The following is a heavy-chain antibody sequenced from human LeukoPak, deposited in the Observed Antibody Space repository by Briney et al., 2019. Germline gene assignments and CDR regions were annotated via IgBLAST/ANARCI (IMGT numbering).Heavy chain of an antibody. D-gene: IGHD3-22*01. J-gene: IGHJ2*01. CDR3: AKNTYYYDSSGYPAPDWYFDL. V-gene: IGHV4-59*05. Sequence: SETLSLTCAVYIDSFSNYHWNWIRQPPGKGLEWIGSIYYSGSTYYNPSLKSRVTISVDTSKNQFSLKLSSVTAADTAVYYCAKNTYYYDSSGYPAPDWYFDLWGRGTLVTVSS. CDR2: IYYSGST. CDR1: IDSFSNYH.